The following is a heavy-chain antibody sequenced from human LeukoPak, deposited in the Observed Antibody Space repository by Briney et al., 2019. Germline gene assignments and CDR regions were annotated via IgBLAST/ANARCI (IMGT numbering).Heavy chain of an antibody. D-gene: IGHD5-24*01. Sequence: GGSLRLSCAASGFTFSSYWMHWVRQAPGKGLVWVSRINSDGSSTSYADSVKGRFTISRDNAKNTLYLQMNSLRAEDTAVYYCARSPSRDGYNYGTRGGFYYYYGMDVWGQGTTVTVSS. CDR1: GFTFSSYW. V-gene: IGHV3-74*01. J-gene: IGHJ6*02. CDR2: INSDGSST. CDR3: ARSPSRDGYNYGTRGGFYYYYGMDV.